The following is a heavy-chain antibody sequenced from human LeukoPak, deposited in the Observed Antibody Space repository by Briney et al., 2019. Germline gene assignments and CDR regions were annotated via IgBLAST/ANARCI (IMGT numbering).Heavy chain of an antibody. CDR2: ISAYNGNT. CDR3: AGTDRKGHYYDSSGYYPFDY. Sequence: ASVKVSCKASGYTFTSYGISWVRQAPGQGLEWMGWISAYNGNTNYAQKFQGRVTMTTDTSTSTDYMELRSLRSDDTAVYYCAGTDRKGHYYDSSGYYPFDYWGQGTPVTVSS. D-gene: IGHD3-22*01. CDR1: GYTFTSYG. J-gene: IGHJ4*02. V-gene: IGHV1-18*01.